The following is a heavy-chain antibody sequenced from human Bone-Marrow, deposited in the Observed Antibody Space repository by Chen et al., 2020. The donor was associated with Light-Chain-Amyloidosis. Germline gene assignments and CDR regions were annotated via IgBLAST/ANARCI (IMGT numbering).Heavy chain of an antibody. V-gene: IGHV3-11*06. CDR1: GFTFSDYF. D-gene: IGHD3-22*01. Sequence: QVQLVESGGGLVKPGGSLRLSCAASGFTFSDYFMSWIRQAPGKGLEWVSYISSSSSYTNYADSVKGRFTISRDNAKNSLYLQMNSLRAEDTAVYYCAREYDSSGYYGGFDYWGQGTLVTVSS. J-gene: IGHJ4*02. CDR2: ISSSSSYT. CDR3: AREYDSSGYYGGFDY.